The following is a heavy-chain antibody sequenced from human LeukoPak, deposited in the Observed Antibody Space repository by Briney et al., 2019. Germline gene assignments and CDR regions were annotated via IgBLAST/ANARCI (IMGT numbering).Heavy chain of an antibody. CDR3: ARQGGDTMVRGVVRDWFDP. Sequence: PSETLSLTCTVSGDSISSSIYYWGWIRQPPGKGLEWIGCIYYNGHTYYTSSLKSRVTIFVDTSKNQFSLKLISVTAADTAVYYCARQGGDTMVRGVVRDWFDPWGQGTLVTVSS. D-gene: IGHD3-10*01. V-gene: IGHV4-39*01. CDR1: GDSISSSIYY. J-gene: IGHJ5*02. CDR2: IYYNGHT.